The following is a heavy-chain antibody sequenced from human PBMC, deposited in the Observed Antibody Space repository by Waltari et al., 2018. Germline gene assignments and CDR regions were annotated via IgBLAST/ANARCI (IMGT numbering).Heavy chain of an antibody. D-gene: IGHD6-13*01. V-gene: IGHV1-69*05. Sequence: QVQLVQSGAEVKKPGSSVKVSCQASGGTFSSYAISWVRQAPGQGLAWMGGIIPIFGTANYAQKFQGRVTITTDESTSTAYMELSSLRSEDTAVYYCARRQQLASYYYGMDVWGQGTTVTVSS. CDR3: ARRQQLASYYYGMDV. CDR1: GGTFSSYA. J-gene: IGHJ6*02. CDR2: IIPIFGTA.